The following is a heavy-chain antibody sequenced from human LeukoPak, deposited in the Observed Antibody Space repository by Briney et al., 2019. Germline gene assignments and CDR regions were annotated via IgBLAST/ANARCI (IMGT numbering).Heavy chain of an antibody. CDR1: GYTFTGYY. CDR2: INPNSGGT. J-gene: IGHJ4*02. Sequence: ASVKVSCKASGYTFTGYYMHWARQAPGQGLEWMGWINPNSGGTNYAQKFQGRVTMTRDTSISTAYMELSRLRSDDTAVYYCARDLEVDYVFDYWGQGTLVTVSS. V-gene: IGHV1-2*02. CDR3: ARDLEVDYVFDY. D-gene: IGHD4-17*01.